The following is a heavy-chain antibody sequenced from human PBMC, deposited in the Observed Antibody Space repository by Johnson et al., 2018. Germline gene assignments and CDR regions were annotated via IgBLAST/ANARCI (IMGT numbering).Heavy chain of an antibody. J-gene: IGHJ1*01. Sequence: QLVESGGGVVQPGTSLRLSCAASGFIFSSYDMHWVRQVPGKGLEWVSGISYDGRKRYYADSMKGRLTISRANSKNTVYLQMDSLRGEDTAMYYCENGPLVGGDIAEFTHWGQGTLVTVS. V-gene: IGHV3-30*18. CDR2: ISYDGRKR. CDR1: GFIFSSYD. CDR3: ENGPLVGGDIAEFTH. D-gene: IGHD3-16*02.